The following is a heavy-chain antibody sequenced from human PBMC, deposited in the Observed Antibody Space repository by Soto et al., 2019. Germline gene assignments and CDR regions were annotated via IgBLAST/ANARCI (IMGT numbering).Heavy chain of an antibody. CDR1: GGSFSGYF. D-gene: IGHD2-15*01. CDR3: ARVWRYCSGGTCHPAEYLQH. V-gene: IGHV4-34*01. CDR2: INHSGST. J-gene: IGHJ1*01. Sequence: SETLSLTCAVYGGSFSGYFWSWVRQPPGKGLEWIGEINHSGSTNYNPSLKSRVTISADTSKNQFSLKLSSVTAADTAVYYCARVWRYCSGGTCHPAEYLQHWGQGNLVTVSS.